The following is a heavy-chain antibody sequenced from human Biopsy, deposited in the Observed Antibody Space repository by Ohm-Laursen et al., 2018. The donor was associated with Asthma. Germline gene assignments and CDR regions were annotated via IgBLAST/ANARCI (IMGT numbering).Heavy chain of an antibody. J-gene: IGHJ3*01. D-gene: IGHD3-22*01. CDR3: ARQSGQDYDDTSAFDA. CDR2: ISYDRSNK. V-gene: IGHV3-30*03. Sequence: SPRLSCTASGFTFSSYGMHWVRQAPGKGLEWVAVISYDRSNKYYADSVKGRFTISRDNSRNRLYLQINRLTVEDSAVYFCARQSGQDYDDTSAFDAWGQGTKVAVSS. CDR1: GFTFSSYG.